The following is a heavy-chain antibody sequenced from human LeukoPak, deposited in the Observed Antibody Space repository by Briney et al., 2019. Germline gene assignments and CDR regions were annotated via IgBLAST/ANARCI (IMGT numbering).Heavy chain of an antibody. CDR1: GFTLSSYD. CDR2: IYKTGET. Sequence: GGSLRLSCVASGFTLSSYDMHWVRQTTGESLEWVSIIYKTGETYYPDSVKGRFTISREGAKNSLYLQMNSLRAGDTAVYYCAREMSGSNDAFDVWGQGTTVTVSS. D-gene: IGHD3-10*01. V-gene: IGHV3-13*01. J-gene: IGHJ3*01. CDR3: AREMSGSNDAFDV.